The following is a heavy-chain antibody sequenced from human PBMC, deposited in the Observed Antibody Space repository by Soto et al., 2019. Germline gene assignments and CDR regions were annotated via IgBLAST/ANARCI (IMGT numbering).Heavy chain of an antibody. CDR3: VRDINSFDP. CDR1: GDSISSTTAA. Sequence: SQTLSLTCAISGDSISSTTAAWNWIRQSPSRGLEWLGRAYYRSEWYNDYAEAVKSRITISPDTSKNHFSLQLNSVTPEDSAVYYCVRDINSFDPWGQGTLVTVSS. CDR2: AYYRSEWYN. V-gene: IGHV6-1*01. J-gene: IGHJ5*02.